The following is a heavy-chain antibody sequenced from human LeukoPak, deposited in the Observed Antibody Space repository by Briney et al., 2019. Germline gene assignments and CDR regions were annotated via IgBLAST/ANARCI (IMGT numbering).Heavy chain of an antibody. CDR2: IRYDGTSQ. CDR3: VKGLDYHLEY. D-gene: IGHD2-2*01. Sequence: GGSVRLSCAASGFTFSDYGMHWVRQAPGKGLEWVAFIRYDGTSQHYPDSVKGRFTISRDNSKNTLFLQMNSLRPEDMAVYYCVKGLDYHLEYWGQGTLVTVSS. CDR1: GFTFSDYG. V-gene: IGHV3-30*02. J-gene: IGHJ4*02.